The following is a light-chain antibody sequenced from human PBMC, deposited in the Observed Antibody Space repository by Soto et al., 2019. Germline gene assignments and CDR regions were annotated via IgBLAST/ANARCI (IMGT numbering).Light chain of an antibody. J-gene: IGKJ1*01. CDR2: AAS. V-gene: IGKV1-6*01. CDR3: LQDYNYPWT. CDR1: QDIRND. Sequence: AIQMTQCPSSMSASVGDRVTITCRASQDIRNDLGWYQEKLGQAPKLLIYAASNLQSGVPSRFSGSGSGTDFTLTISSLQPEDFATYYCLQDYNYPWTFGQGTKVEI.